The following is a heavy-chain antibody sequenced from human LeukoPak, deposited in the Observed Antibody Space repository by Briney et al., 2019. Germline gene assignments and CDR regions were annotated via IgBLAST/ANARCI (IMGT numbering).Heavy chain of an antibody. CDR2: ISSSSSYI. CDR1: GFTFSSYA. J-gene: IGHJ4*02. V-gene: IGHV3-21*01. D-gene: IGHD3-22*01. CDR3: ARDFDYYDSSGYYTNY. Sequence: GGSLRLSCAASGFTFSSYAMSWVRQAPGKGLEWVSSISSSSSYIYYADSVKGRFTISRDNAKNSLYLQVNSLRAEDTAVYYCARDFDYYDSSGYYTNYWGQGTLVTVSS.